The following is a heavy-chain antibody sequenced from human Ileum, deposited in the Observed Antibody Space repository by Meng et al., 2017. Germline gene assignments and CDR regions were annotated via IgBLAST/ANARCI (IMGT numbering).Heavy chain of an antibody. CDR3: ARENHVELTWGDIDQ. J-gene: IGHJ4*02. Sequence: GESLKISCAASGFTFSNCWMSWVRQAPGKGLEWVANIKEDGSTKFYAASVKGRFTISRDNAKNSLYLQMNSLRAEDTAVYYCARENHVELTWGDIDQWGQGILVTVSS. D-gene: IGHD1-7*01. CDR1: GFTFSNCW. V-gene: IGHV3-7*01. CDR2: IKEDGSTK.